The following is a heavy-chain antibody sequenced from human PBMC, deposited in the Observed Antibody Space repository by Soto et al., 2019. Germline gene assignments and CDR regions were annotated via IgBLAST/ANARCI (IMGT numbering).Heavy chain of an antibody. V-gene: IGHV4-59*01. CDR3: ASMIGDPVLSFDS. CDR2: IFYSGST. CDR1: GGSISSYY. J-gene: IGHJ5*01. Sequence: QVQLQESGPGLVKPSETLSLTCTVSGGSISSYYWSWIRQPPGKGLEWLGFIFYSGSTSYNPALKRRVTISIDTSEYQFYLKLNSVTAADTAVYYCASMIGDPVLSFDSWGQGTLVAVSS. D-gene: IGHD3-10*02.